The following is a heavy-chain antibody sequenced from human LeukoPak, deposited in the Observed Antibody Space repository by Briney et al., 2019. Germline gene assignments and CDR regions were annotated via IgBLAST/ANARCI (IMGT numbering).Heavy chain of an antibody. J-gene: IGHJ4*02. CDR2: ISASGGST. Sequence: GGSLRLSCAASGFTFSSSAMSWVRQVPGKGLERVSGISASGGSTYYADSVRGRFTISRDNSKNTLYVQMNSLRDEDTAVYYCAKEGFDSWGQGTLVTVSS. CDR3: AKEGFDS. V-gene: IGHV3-23*01. CDR1: GFTFSSSA.